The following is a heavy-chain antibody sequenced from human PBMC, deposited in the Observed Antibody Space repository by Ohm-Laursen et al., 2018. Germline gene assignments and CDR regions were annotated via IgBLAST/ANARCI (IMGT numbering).Heavy chain of an antibody. D-gene: IGHD3-10*01. CDR1: GFTFDDYA. J-gene: IGHJ1*01. CDR3: ARDEFSWDFQN. Sequence: SLRLSCAASGFTFDDYAMHWVRQAPGKRLEWVANIKQDGSEKYYVDSVKGRFTISRDNAKNSLYLQMNSLRAENTAVYYCARDEFSWDFQNWGQGTLVTVSS. V-gene: IGHV3-7*01. CDR2: IKQDGSEK.